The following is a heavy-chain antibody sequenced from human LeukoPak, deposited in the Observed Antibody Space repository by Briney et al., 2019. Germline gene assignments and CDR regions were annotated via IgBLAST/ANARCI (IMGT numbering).Heavy chain of an antibody. CDR3: ARDMYTTSSARGAY. D-gene: IGHD6-6*01. Sequence: PGGSLRLSCAASGFTFSSYWMHWVRQAPGKGLVWVSRINGDGSSSTCADSVKGRFTISRDNAKNTLYLQMNSLRAEDTALYFCARDMYTTSSARGAYWGQGTLVTVTS. CDR2: INGDGSSS. J-gene: IGHJ4*02. V-gene: IGHV3-74*01. CDR1: GFTFSSYW.